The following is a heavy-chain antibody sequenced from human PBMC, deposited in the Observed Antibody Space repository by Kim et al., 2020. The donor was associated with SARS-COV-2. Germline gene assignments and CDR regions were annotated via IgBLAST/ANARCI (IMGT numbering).Heavy chain of an antibody. CDR2: NGNT. D-gene: IGHD3-16*01. CDR3: ARVRASLDY. V-gene: IGHV1-3*01. J-gene: IGHJ4*02. Sequence: NGNTKYSPKFQGRVTITRDTSASTAYMELSSLRSEDTAVYYCARVRASLDYWGQGTLVTVSS.